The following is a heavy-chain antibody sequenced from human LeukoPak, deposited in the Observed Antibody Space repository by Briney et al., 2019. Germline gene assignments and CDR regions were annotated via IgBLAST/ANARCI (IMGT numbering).Heavy chain of an antibody. J-gene: IGHJ4*02. D-gene: IGHD1-26*01. CDR1: GFTFSNYG. CDR3: AKDRNRDEGATYFDY. CDR2: IWYDGSQK. Sequence: PGGSLRLSCVASGFTFSNYGMQWVRQAPGKGLEWLAVIWYDGSQKYYADSVKGRFTISRDNSKNTLYLQMNSLRAEDTAVYYCAKDRNRDEGATYFDYWGQGTLVAVSS. V-gene: IGHV3-30*02.